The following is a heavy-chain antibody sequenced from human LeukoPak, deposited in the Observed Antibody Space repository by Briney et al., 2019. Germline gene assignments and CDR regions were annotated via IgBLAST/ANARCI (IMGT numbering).Heavy chain of an antibody. D-gene: IGHD3-3*01. CDR1: GFSFTGYY. Sequence: ASVKVSCKASGFSFTGYYFHWVRQAPGQGLEWIGWINPNSGGTNYAQKFQGRVTVTRDTSISTMYMELGRLRFDDTAVYYCARKSPRFSSSGMDVWGKGTTVTLSS. V-gene: IGHV1-2*02. J-gene: IGHJ6*04. CDR3: ARKSPRFSSSGMDV. CDR2: INPNSGGT.